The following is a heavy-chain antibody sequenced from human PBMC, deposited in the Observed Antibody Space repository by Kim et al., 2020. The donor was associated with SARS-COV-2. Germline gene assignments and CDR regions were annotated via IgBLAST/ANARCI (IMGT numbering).Heavy chain of an antibody. Sequence: ASVKVSCKATGFLLSAYYIHWVRQAPGQGLEWMGRSKPNSGGADSAQKFQGRVTITRDTSISTAYMALSRLTSDDTAGYYCARSFTDYDAFHMWGQGTMLTVSS. D-gene: IGHD4-17*01. CDR2: SKPNSGGA. J-gene: IGHJ3*02. CDR1: GFLLSAYY. CDR3: ARSFTDYDAFHM. V-gene: IGHV1-2*06.